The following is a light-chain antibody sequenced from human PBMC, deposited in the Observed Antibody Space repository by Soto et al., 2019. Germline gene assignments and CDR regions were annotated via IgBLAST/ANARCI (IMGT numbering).Light chain of an antibody. J-gene: IGKJ1*01. Sequence: DVQMTQSPFSLSASGGDRITITCRASQTISTYLNWYQHKPGKAPKLLIYAASSLHSEVPLRFSGSGSGTDFTLTISRLEPEDFAVYYCQQYGSSQVTFGQGTKVDIK. V-gene: IGKV1-39*01. CDR3: QQYGSSQVT. CDR2: AAS. CDR1: QTISTY.